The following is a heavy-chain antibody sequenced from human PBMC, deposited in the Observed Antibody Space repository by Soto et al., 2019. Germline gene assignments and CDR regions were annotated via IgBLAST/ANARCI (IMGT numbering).Heavy chain of an antibody. J-gene: IGHJ4*02. V-gene: IGHV4-31*03. CDR1: GGSISSGGYY. CDR2: IYYSGST. CDR3: ARVPYDSSGYYYGENFDY. D-gene: IGHD3-22*01. Sequence: SETLSLTCTVSGGSISSGGYYWSWIRQHPGKGLEWIGYIYYSGSTYYNPSLKSRVTISVDTSKNQFSLKLSSVTAADTAVYYYARVPYDSSGYYYGENFDYWGQGTLVTVSS.